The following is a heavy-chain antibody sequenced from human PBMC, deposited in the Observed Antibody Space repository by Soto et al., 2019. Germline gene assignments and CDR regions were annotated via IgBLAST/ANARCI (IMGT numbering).Heavy chain of an antibody. CDR1: GFTFSSYA. D-gene: IGHD1-26*01. CDR2: ISGSGGST. CDR3: AKAGGSYYRYSYFDY. Sequence: EVQLLESGGGLVQPGGSLRLSCAASGFTFSSYAMSWVRQAPGQGLEWVSAISGSGGSTYYADSVKGRFTISRDNSKNTLYLQMNSLRAEDTAVYYCAKAGGSYYRYSYFDYWGQGTLVTVSS. J-gene: IGHJ4*02. V-gene: IGHV3-23*01.